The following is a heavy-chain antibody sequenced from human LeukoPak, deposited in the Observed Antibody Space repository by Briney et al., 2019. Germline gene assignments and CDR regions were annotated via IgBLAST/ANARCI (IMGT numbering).Heavy chain of an antibody. CDR2: IIPIFGTA. D-gene: IGHD6-6*01. J-gene: IGHJ4*02. CDR1: GGTFSSYA. Sequence: ASVKVSCKASGGTFSSYAISWVRQPPGQGLEWMGGIIPIFGTANYAQKFQGRVTITTDESTSTAYMELSSLRSEDTAVYYCASGAAPPWLDYWGQGTLVTVSS. V-gene: IGHV1-69*05. CDR3: ASGAAPPWLDY.